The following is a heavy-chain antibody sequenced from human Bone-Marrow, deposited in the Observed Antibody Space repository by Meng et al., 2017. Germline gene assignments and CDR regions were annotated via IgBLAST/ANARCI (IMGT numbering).Heavy chain of an antibody. Sequence: GGSLRLSCEASGFTFSSFEMNWVRQAPGKGLEWVSYISSAGSSIYYGDSVKGRFTISRDNAKNSLFLEMSSLRAEDTAIYYCARGGYFYDSSGYASGRFFQHWGQGTLVTVSS. D-gene: IGHD3-22*01. CDR3: ARGGYFYDSSGYASGRFFQH. CDR1: GFTFSSFE. J-gene: IGHJ1*01. CDR2: ISSAGSSI. V-gene: IGHV3-48*03.